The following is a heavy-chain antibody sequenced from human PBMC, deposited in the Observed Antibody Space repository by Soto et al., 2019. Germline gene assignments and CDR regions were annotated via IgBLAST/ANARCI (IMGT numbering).Heavy chain of an antibody. J-gene: IGHJ4*02. D-gene: IGHD2-15*01. CDR1: GGSMSSGGYS. Sequence: QLQLQESGSGPLRPSWTLSLTCAVSGGSMSSGGYSWSWIRQSPGKGLEWSGYIYYTGTAYYNPSLKRRVSISLARPKDQFSLKLSSVTAADTAVYFCARGPPDSDLYSTQVFDMWGQGTLVTVSS. V-gene: IGHV4-30-2*06. CDR3: ARGPPDSDLYSTQVFDM. CDR2: IYYTGTA.